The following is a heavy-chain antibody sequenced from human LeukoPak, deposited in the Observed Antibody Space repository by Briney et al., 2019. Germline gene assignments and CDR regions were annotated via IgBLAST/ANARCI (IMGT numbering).Heavy chain of an antibody. CDR2: IKQDGSEK. D-gene: IGHD3-9*01. Sequence: GRSLRLSCAASGFTFSSYAMSWVRQAPGKGLEWVANIKQDGSEKYYVDSVKGRFTISRDNAKNSLYLQMNSLRAEDTAVYYCARGQRAYYDILTGRLYHAFDIWGQGTMVTVSS. CDR3: ARGQRAYYDILTGRLYHAFDI. V-gene: IGHV3-7*01. CDR1: GFTFSSYA. J-gene: IGHJ3*02.